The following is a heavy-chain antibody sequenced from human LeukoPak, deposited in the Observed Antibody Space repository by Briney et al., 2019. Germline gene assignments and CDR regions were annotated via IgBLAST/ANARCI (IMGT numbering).Heavy chain of an antibody. CDR3: ARVLAIFGLDTTDFYMDV. Sequence: PSETLSLTCAVSGASISRHYWRWIRQPPGKGLEWIGYTSGRISDNPSLKSRVAVSVDPSQNQVSLSLTSVTAADTTVYYCARVLAIFGLDTTDFYMDVWGKGTTVTVSS. CDR1: GASISRHY. V-gene: IGHV4-59*11. CDR2: TSGRI. J-gene: IGHJ6*03. D-gene: IGHD3/OR15-3a*01.